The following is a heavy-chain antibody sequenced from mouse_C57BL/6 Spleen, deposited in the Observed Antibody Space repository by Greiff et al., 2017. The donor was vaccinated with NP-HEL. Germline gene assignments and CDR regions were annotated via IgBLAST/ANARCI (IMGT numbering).Heavy chain of an antibody. D-gene: IGHD2-5*01. J-gene: IGHJ4*01. CDR2: IDPSDSET. CDR1: GYTFTSYW. V-gene: IGHV1-52*01. Sequence: VQLQQSGAELVRPGSSVKLSCKASGYTFTSYWMHWVKQRPIQGLEWIGNIDPSDSETHYNQKFKDKATLTVDKSSSTAYMQLSSLTSEDSAVYYCARGDYSNVYAMDYWGQGTSVTVSS. CDR3: ARGDYSNVYAMDY.